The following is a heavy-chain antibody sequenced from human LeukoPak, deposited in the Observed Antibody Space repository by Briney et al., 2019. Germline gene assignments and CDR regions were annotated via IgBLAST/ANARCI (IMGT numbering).Heavy chain of an antibody. D-gene: IGHD4-17*01. Sequence: PGGSLRLSCAASGFTFSSYSMNWVRQAPGKGLEWVSSISSSSSYIYYADSVKGRFTISRDNAKNSLYLQMNSLRAEDTAVYYCARGYTTVTYLFDYWGQGTLVTVSS. V-gene: IGHV3-21*01. CDR2: ISSSSSYI. CDR3: ARGYTTVTYLFDY. J-gene: IGHJ4*02. CDR1: GFTFSSYS.